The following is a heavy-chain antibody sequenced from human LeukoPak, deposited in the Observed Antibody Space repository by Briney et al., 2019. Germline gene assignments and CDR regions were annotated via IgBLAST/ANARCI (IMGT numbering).Heavy chain of an antibody. D-gene: IGHD3-22*01. J-gene: IGHJ4*02. Sequence: GGSLRLSCAASGFSFSTHSMNWVRQAPGKGLEWVSAINGDGRDIHYVDSVKGRFTISRDNSNNMLYLRMNSLGAEDTAVYYCAKYMGYYDRDLGYWGQGALVTVSS. CDR3: AKYMGYYDRDLGY. CDR2: INGDGRDI. CDR1: GFSFSTHS. V-gene: IGHV3-23*01.